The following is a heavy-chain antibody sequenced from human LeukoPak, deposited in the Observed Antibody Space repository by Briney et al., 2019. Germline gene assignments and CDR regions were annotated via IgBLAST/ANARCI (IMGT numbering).Heavy chain of an antibody. D-gene: IGHD2-2*01. Sequence: GGSLRLSCAASGFTFGNYAMRGARQAPGKGPEWVAEISGSGGSAYHADSVKGRFTISRDNSKNRLYLQMNSLRAEDTAVYYCASPKWDCTSYKCILSLYYFDYWGQGTLVTVSS. J-gene: IGHJ4*02. CDR3: ASPKWDCTSYKCILSLYYFDY. CDR1: GFTFGNYA. CDR2: ISGSGGSA. V-gene: IGHV3-23*01.